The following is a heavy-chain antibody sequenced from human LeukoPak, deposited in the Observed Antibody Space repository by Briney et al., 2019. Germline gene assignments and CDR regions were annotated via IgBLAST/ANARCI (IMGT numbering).Heavy chain of an antibody. D-gene: IGHD3-10*01. J-gene: IGHJ4*02. CDR2: ISGSGDST. CDR3: AKDGSYFQFDS. V-gene: IGHV3-23*01. CDR1: GFTVSSNY. Sequence: GGSLRLSCAASGFTVSSNYMSWVRQAPGKGLEWVSGISGSGDSTYYADSVKGRFTISRDNSKNTLYLQMNSLRAEDTAIYYCAKDGSYFQFDSWGQGTLVTVSS.